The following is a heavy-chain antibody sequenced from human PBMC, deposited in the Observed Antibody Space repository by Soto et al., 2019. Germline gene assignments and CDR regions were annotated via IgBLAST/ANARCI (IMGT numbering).Heavy chain of an antibody. CDR3: AVDIVVVPATSFDP. CDR2: ISSSGSTI. CDR1: GFTSGSYE. D-gene: IGHD2-2*01. Sequence: PGGSLRLSCAASGFTSGSYEMNWVRQAPGKGLEWVSYISSSGSTIYYADSVKGRFTISRDNAKNSLYLQMNSLRAEDTAVYYCAVDIVVVPATSFDPWGQGTLVTVSS. J-gene: IGHJ5*02. V-gene: IGHV3-48*03.